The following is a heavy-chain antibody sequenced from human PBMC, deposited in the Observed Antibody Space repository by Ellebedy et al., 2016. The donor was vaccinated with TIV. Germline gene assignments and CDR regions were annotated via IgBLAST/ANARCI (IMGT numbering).Heavy chain of an antibody. V-gene: IGHV1-8*01. CDR1: GYTFTSYD. D-gene: IGHD2-15*01. J-gene: IGHJ4*02. CDR2: MNPDSGNT. Sequence: AASVNVSCKASGYTFTSYDINWVRQATGQGLEWMGWMNPDSGNTAYAQKFQGRVSMTRNTTISTAYLELSNLRSDDTAVYYCARGIRMPSDYWGQGTLVTVSS. CDR3: ARGIRMPSDY.